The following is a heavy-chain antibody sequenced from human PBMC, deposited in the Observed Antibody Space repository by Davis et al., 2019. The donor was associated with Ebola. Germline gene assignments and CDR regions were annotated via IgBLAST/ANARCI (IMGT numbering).Heavy chain of an antibody. CDR2: ISYDGSNK. CDR1: GFTFSSYG. Sequence: GESLKISCAASGFTFSSYGMHWVRQAPGKGLEWVAVISYDGSNKYYADSVKGRFTISRDNSKNTLYLQMNSLRAEDTAVYYCAKQARYYFRVAFDYWGQGTLVTVSS. V-gene: IGHV3-30*18. D-gene: IGHD3-22*01. CDR3: AKQARYYFRVAFDY. J-gene: IGHJ4*02.